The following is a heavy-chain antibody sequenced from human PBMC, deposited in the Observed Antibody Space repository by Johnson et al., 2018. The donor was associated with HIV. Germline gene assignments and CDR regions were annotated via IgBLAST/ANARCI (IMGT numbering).Heavy chain of an antibody. D-gene: IGHD1-26*01. CDR1: GFTFDDYA. CDR2: ISWNSGSI. Sequence: VESGGGLVQPGRSLRLSCAASGFTFDDYAMHWVRQAPGKGLEWVSGISWNSGSIGYADSVKGRFTISRDNAKNSLYLQMNSLRAEDTALYYCGSFNDAFDIWGQGTMVTVSS. V-gene: IGHV3-9*01. CDR3: GSFNDAFDI. J-gene: IGHJ3*02.